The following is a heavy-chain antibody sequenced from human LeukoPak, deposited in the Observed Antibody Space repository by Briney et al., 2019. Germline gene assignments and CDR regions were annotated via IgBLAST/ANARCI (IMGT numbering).Heavy chain of an antibody. CDR2: ISSSGSTT. V-gene: IGHV3-48*01. J-gene: IGHJ6*03. CDR1: GFTFSNYR. CDR3: ARAHPTDYYMDV. Sequence: GGSLILSCAASGFTFSNYRVNWVRQAPGKGLEWVSHISSSGSTTYYADSVKGRFTVSRDNAKNSLYLQMISLRAEDTAVYYCARAHPTDYYMDVWGQGTTVTVSS.